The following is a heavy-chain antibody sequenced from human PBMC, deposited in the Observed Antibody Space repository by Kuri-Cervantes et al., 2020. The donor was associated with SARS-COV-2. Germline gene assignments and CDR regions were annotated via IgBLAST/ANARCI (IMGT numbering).Heavy chain of an antibody. CDR1: GFPLTELS. J-gene: IGHJ3*02. CDR2: FDPEEREI. V-gene: IGHV1-24*01. D-gene: IGHD2-2*01. CDR3: ARDLFSAEPAAILCAFDI. Sequence: APVKVSCKVSGFPLTELSMHWVRQAPGKGLEWMGGFDPEEREIIYAQKLQGRVTMATDTSTSTAYMELRSLRSDDTAVYYCARDLFSAEPAAILCAFDIWGQGTMVTVSS.